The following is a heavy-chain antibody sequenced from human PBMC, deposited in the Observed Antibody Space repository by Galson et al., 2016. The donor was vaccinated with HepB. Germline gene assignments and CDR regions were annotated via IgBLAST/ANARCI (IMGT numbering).Heavy chain of an antibody. CDR1: GFTFSSHA. CDR2: ISYDGSIE. V-gene: IGHV3-30*04. Sequence: LRLSCAASGFTFSSHAMHWVRQAPGKGLEWVAIISYDGSIEYYADSVKGRFTISRDNSKNTLYLQINSLRPEDTAMFYCAKAGVIAPRPAGGINYYMDVWGKGTTVTVSS. D-gene: IGHD6-6*01. J-gene: IGHJ6*03. CDR3: AKAGVIAPRPAGGINYYMDV.